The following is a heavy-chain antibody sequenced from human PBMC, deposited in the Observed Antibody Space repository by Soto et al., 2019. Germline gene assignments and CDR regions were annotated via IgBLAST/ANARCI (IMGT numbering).Heavy chain of an antibody. D-gene: IGHD2-15*01. Sequence: GGSLRLSCATSGFTFSSYAMNWVRQAPGKGLEWVSVISYTGINKYYADSVKGRFTISRDNSKSTLYLQMNSLRAEDTALYYCAKGGYCSGGTCYVNYYFDYWGQGTLVTVSS. CDR1: GFTFSSYA. CDR3: AKGGYCSGGTCYVNYYFDY. V-gene: IGHV3-30*18. CDR2: ISYTGINK. J-gene: IGHJ4*02.